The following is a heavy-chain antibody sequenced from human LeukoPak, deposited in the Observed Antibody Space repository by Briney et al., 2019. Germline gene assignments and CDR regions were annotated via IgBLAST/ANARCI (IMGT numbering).Heavy chain of an antibody. Sequence: GGSLRLSCAASGFPLSSYAMSWVRQAPGKGLEWVSATSSSDAGTYYADPVRGRFTISRDNSKNTLYLQMNSLRAEDTAVYYCAKSLSLAVAGTLDIWGQGTMVTVSS. J-gene: IGHJ3*02. D-gene: IGHD6-19*01. CDR3: AKSLSLAVAGTLDI. V-gene: IGHV3-23*01. CDR1: GFPLSSYA. CDR2: TSSSDAGT.